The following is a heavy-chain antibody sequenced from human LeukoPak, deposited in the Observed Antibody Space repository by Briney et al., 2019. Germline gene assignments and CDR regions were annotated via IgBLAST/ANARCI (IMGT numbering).Heavy chain of an antibody. CDR3: ARDPYGEPSWFDP. CDR2: ISSSSSYI. V-gene: IGHV3-21*01. J-gene: IGHJ5*02. CDR1: GFTFSSYS. D-gene: IGHD4-17*01. Sequence: GGSLRLSCAASGFTFSSYSMNWVRQAPGKGLEWVSSISSSSSYIYYADSVKGRFTVSRDNAKNSLYLQMNSLRAEDTAVYYCARDPYGEPSWFDPWGQGTLVTVSS.